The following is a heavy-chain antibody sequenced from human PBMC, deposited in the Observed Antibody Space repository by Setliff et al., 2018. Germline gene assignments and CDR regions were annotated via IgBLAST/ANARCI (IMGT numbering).Heavy chain of an antibody. CDR2: INHSGST. V-gene: IGHV4-61*08. CDR3: TVYNTGSSKDHY. D-gene: IGHD2-8*02. Sequence: PSETLSLTCTVSGGSISSGDYYMMWIRQPPGKGLEWIGEINHSGSTNYNPSLKSRVTISVDTSKNQFSLKLSSVTAADTALYYCTVYNTGSSKDHYWGQGTPVTVSS. J-gene: IGHJ4*02. CDR1: GGSISSGDYY.